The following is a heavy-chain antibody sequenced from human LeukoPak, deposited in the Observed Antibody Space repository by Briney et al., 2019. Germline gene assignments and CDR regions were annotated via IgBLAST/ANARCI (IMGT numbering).Heavy chain of an antibody. CDR1: VFTSSNYG. CDR2: ISSSDNTI. V-gene: IGHV3-48*02. J-gene: IGHJ4*02. CDR3: ARAMRSGYDY. Sequence: GGSLRLSCAASVFTSSNYGMNWVRQSPVKGLEWLSYISSSDNTIYYADSVKGRFPISRDNAKNSLYLQMNSLRDEDTAVYYCARAMRSGYDYWGQGTLVTVSS. D-gene: IGHD5-12*01.